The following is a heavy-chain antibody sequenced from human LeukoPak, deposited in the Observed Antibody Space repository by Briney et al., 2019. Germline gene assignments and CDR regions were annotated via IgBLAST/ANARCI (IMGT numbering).Heavy chain of an antibody. CDR3: ARQGFGELYFDY. D-gene: IGHD3-10*01. V-gene: IGHV4-39*01. CDR1: GGSIRSSYYY. J-gene: IGHJ4*02. CDR2: IYDSGST. Sequence: SETLSLTCTVSGGSIRSSYYYWGWIRQPPGKGLEWIGSIYDSGSTYYNPSLKSRVTISVDTSKNQFSLKLSSVTAADTAVYYCARQGFGELYFDYWGQGTLVTVSS.